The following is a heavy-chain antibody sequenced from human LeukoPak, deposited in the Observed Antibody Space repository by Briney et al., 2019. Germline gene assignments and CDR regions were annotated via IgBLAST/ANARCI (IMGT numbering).Heavy chain of an antibody. D-gene: IGHD3-10*01. J-gene: IGHJ4*02. Sequence: GGSLRLSCAASGFTFSRYWMTWVRQAPGKGLEWVANIKQDGSERHYVDSVEGRFTIFRDNAKNSLYLQMNSLRAEDTAVYYCAKLPVLLWFGEQYYFDYWGQGTLVTVSS. CDR2: IKQDGSER. V-gene: IGHV3-7*03. CDR1: GFTFSRYW. CDR3: AKLPVLLWFGEQYYFDY.